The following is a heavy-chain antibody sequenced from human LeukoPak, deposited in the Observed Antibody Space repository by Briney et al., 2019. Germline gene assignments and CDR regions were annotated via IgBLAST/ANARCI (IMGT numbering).Heavy chain of an antibody. CDR1: GFTFSSYH. CDR2: ISSSSRTI. Sequence: PGGSLRLSCAASGFTFSSYHMNWVRQAPGKGLEWASYISSSSRTIYYTDSVKGRFTISRDNAKNSLYLQMNSLRDEDTAVYYCARATNQEYWGQGTLVTVSS. CDR3: ARATNQEY. D-gene: IGHD2-8*01. V-gene: IGHV3-48*02. J-gene: IGHJ4*02.